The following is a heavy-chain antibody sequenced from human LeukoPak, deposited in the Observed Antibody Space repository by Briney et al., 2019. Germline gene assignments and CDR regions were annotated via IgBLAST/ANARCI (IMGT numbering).Heavy chain of an antibody. CDR2: IKQDGSEE. V-gene: IGHV3-7*05. D-gene: IGHD1-26*01. Sequence: PGGSLRLSCAASGFTFSRYWMSWVRQAPGKGLEWVVNIKQDGSEEYYVDSVKGRFTVSRDNAKNSLYLQMNSLRAEDTAVYYCARGESWASDYWGQGTLVTVSS. CDR1: GFTFSRYW. J-gene: IGHJ4*02. CDR3: ARGESWASDY.